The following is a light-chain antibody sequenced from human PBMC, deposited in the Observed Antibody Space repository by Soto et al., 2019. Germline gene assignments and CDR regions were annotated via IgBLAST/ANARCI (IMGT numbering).Light chain of an antibody. Sequence: EIVLTQFPATLSLPPGERATLSCRASQSVNSYLAWYQQKPGQTPRLLIYDASISATGIPARFSGSGSGTDFTLTISSLEPKDSAVYYCQQRSNWPPATFGGGTKVEIK. V-gene: IGKV3-11*01. CDR2: DAS. CDR1: QSVNSY. CDR3: QQRSNWPPAT. J-gene: IGKJ4*01.